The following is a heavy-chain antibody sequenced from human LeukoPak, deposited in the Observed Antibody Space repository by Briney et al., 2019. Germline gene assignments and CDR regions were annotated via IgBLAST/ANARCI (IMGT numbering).Heavy chain of an antibody. D-gene: IGHD2-15*01. CDR2: INPNSGGT. CDR1: GYTFPVYY. CDR3: ARGYCSGGSCYSVENWFDP. J-gene: IGHJ5*02. V-gene: IGHV1-2*06. Sequence: ASVKVSCQAAGYTFPVYYMFWVRQAPGQGLEWMGRINPNSGGTNYSQKFQGRVTMTRDTSISTAYMELSRLRSDDTAVYYCARGYCSGGSCYSVENWFDPWGQGTLVTVSS.